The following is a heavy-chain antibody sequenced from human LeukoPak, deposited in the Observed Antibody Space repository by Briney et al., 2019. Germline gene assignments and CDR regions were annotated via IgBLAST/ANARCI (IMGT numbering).Heavy chain of an antibody. Sequence: GGSLRLSCAASGFTFSSYAMHWVRQAPGKGLEWVAVISYDGSNKYYADSVKGRFTISRDNSKNTLYLQMNSLRAEDTAVYYCAKDPSGYYDSSGYSHYFDYWGQGTLVTVSS. CDR3: AKDPSGYYDSSGYSHYFDY. D-gene: IGHD3-22*01. CDR2: ISYDGSNK. CDR1: GFTFSSYA. J-gene: IGHJ4*02. V-gene: IGHV3-30-3*01.